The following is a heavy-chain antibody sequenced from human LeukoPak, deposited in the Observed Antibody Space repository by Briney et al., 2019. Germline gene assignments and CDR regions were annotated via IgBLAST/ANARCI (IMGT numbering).Heavy chain of an antibody. V-gene: IGHV3-23*01. J-gene: IGHJ4*02. D-gene: IGHD6-13*01. CDR3: AKWKYSSSWYAGSDY. CDR1: GFTFSSYG. Sequence: GGSLRFSCAASGFTFSSYGMSWVRQAPGKGLEWVSAISGSGGSTYYADSVKGRFTISRDNSKNTLYLQMNSLRAEDTAVYYCAKWKYSSSWYAGSDYWGQGTLVTVSS. CDR2: ISGSGGST.